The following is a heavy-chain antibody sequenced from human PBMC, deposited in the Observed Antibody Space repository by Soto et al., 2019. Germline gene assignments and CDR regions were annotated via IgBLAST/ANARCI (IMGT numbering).Heavy chain of an antibody. V-gene: IGHV6-1*01. CDR1: GDSVSSNSAA. D-gene: IGHD6-13*01. J-gene: IGHJ6*02. Sequence: PSQTLSLTCAISGDSVSSNSAAWNWIRQSPSRGLEWLGRTYYKSKWYNDYAVSVKSRITINADTSKNQFSLQLNSVTPDDTAVYYCARDLLAAAGPLYGLNVWGQGTTVTVSS. CDR2: TYYKSKWYN. CDR3: ARDLLAAAGPLYGLNV.